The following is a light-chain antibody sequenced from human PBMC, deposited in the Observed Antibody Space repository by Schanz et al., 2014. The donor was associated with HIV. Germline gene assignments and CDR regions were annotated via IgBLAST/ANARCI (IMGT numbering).Light chain of an antibody. J-gene: IGKJ4*01. Sequence: DIVMTQSPLSLPVTPGEPASISCRSSQSLLHSNGYNYLDWYLQKPGKSPQLLIYLGSNRASGVPDRFSGSGSGTDFTLTISNLEPEDFAVYYCQQRSTWPLTFGGGTKVGIK. CDR1: QSLLHSNGYNY. CDR3: QQRSTWPLT. CDR2: LGS. V-gene: IGKV2-28*01.